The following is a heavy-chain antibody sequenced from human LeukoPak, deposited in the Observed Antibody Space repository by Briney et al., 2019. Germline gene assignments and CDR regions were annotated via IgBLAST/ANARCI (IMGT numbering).Heavy chain of an antibody. CDR2: IYSAGST. J-gene: IGHJ4*02. D-gene: IGHD4-23*01. CDR3: ARVRTPLVFFDY. V-gene: IGHV3-66*01. CDR1: GFTVTSNY. Sequence: GGSLRLSCAASGFTVTSNYMSWVRQAPGKGLEWVSVIYSAGSTYNADSVKGRFTISRDNSKNTLHLHMNSLRAEDTAVYYCARVRTPLVFFDYWGQGTLVTVSS.